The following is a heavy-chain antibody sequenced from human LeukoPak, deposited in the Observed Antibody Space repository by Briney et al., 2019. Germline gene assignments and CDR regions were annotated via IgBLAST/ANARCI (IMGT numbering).Heavy chain of an antibody. V-gene: IGHV4-4*02. D-gene: IGHD3-22*01. CDR2: IYHSGGT. Sequence: RPSETLSLTCAVSGGSISSGNWWSWVRQTPGKGLEWIGEIYHSGGTNYNPSLKSRVTISVDTSKNQFSLKLSSVTAADTAVYYCARATRYDSSGYYYYYYYYMDVWGKGTTVTVSS. CDR1: GGSISSGNW. CDR3: ARATRYDSSGYYYYYYYYMDV. J-gene: IGHJ6*03.